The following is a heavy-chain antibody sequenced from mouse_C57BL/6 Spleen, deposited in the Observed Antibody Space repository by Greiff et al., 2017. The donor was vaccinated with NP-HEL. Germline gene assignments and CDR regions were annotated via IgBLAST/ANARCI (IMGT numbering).Heavy chain of an antibody. CDR3: ARDGDYDGDGFAY. CDR2: IYPGSGNT. D-gene: IGHD2-4*01. Sequence: QVQLQQSGAELVRPGASVKLSCKASGYTFTDYYINWVKQRPGQGLEWIARIYPGSGNTYYNEKFKGKATLTAEKSSSTAYMQLSSLTSEDSAVYFCARDGDYDGDGFAYWGQGTLVTVSA. J-gene: IGHJ3*01. CDR1: GYTFTDYY. V-gene: IGHV1-76*01.